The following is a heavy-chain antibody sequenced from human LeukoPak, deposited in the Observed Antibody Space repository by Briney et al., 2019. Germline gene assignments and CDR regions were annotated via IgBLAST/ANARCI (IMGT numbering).Heavy chain of an antibody. CDR3: ARTMSPDY. CDR1: GFTFSSYW. CDR2: INSDGSST. D-gene: IGHD3-22*01. V-gene: IGHV3-74*01. J-gene: IGHJ4*02. Sequence: GGSLRLSCAPSGFTFSSYWMHWVRQAPGKGLMWVSRINSDGSSTSYADSVKGRFTISRDNAKNTLYLQMNSLRAEDTAVYYCARTMSPDYWGQGTLVTVSS.